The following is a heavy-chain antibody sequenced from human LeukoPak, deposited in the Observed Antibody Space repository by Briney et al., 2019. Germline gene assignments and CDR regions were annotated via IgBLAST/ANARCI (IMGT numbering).Heavy chain of an antibody. CDR2: ISSSSSYI. V-gene: IGHV3-21*01. CDR1: GFTFSSYS. D-gene: IGHD3-16*02. CDR3: ARGPADMGYRTL. J-gene: IGHJ4*02. Sequence: GGSLRLSCAASGFTFSSYSMNWVRQAPGKGLEWVSSISSSSSYIYYADSVKGRFTISRDNAKNSLYLQMNSLRAEDTAVYYCARGPADMGYRTLWGQGTLVTVSS.